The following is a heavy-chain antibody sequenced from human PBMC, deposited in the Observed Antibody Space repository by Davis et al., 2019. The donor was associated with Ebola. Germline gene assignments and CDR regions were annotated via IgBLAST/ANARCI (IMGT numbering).Heavy chain of an antibody. D-gene: IGHD3-22*01. CDR1: GFTFSDSA. Sequence: GESLKISCAASGFTFSDSAMHWVRQASGKGLEWVGRIRSKANSYATAYAASVKGRFTISRDDSKNTAYLQMNSLKTEDTAVYYCTTPGDSSGDYWGQGTLVTVSS. CDR3: TTPGDSSGDY. J-gene: IGHJ4*02. CDR2: IRSKANSYAT. V-gene: IGHV3-73*01.